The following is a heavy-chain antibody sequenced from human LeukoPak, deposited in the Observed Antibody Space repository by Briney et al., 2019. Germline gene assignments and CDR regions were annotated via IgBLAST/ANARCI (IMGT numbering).Heavy chain of an antibody. J-gene: IGHJ4*02. D-gene: IGHD3-10*01. Sequence: ASVKVSCKASGGTFSSYAISWVRQAPGQGLEWMGGIIPIFGTANYAQKFQGRVTITTDESTSTAYMELSSLRAEDTAVYYCARDSTYYYGSGSSGPHYFDYWGQGTLVTVSS. CDR1: GGTFSSYA. CDR3: ARDSTYYYGSGSSGPHYFDY. CDR2: IIPIFGTA. V-gene: IGHV1-69*05.